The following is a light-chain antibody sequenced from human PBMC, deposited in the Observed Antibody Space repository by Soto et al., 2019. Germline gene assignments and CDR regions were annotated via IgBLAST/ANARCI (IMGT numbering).Light chain of an antibody. CDR3: QQYGTSPPMYT. J-gene: IGKJ2*01. V-gene: IGKV3-20*01. CDR1: QSVNSFY. CDR2: GAS. Sequence: EIVLSQSPGTLSLSPGERATLACRASQSVNSFYLAWYQQKPGQAPRLLIYGASTRDTGIPDRFSGSGSGTNFTLTINTLEPEDFAVYYCQQYGTSPPMYTFGQGTKLEIK.